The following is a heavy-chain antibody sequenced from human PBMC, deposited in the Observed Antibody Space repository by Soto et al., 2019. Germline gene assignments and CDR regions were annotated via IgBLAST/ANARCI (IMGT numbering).Heavy chain of an antibody. J-gene: IGHJ4*02. CDR2: INFDASEK. V-gene: IGHV3-7*01. Sequence: GFLRLSCAASGFNFSSYWMPWARQAPGKGLEWVARINFDASEKKYVDSVKGRFTISRDNAKNSLYLQMDSLRAEDTAVYYCARDSGCGSTSSFDHHVDHWGQGTQVTVSS. D-gene: IGHD3-10*01. CDR1: GFNFSSYW. CDR3: ARDSGCGSTSSFDHHVDH.